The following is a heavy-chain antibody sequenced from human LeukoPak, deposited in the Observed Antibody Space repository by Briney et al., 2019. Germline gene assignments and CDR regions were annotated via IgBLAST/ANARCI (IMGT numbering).Heavy chain of an antibody. CDR3: AREGITMVRGVSLRYYYMDV. Sequence: GASVKVSCKASGYTFTSYYMHWVRQAPGQGLEWMGIINPSGGSTSYAQKFQGRVTMTRDTSTSTVYMELSSLRSEDTAVYYCAREGITMVRGVSLRYYYMDVWGKGTTVTVSS. V-gene: IGHV1-46*01. CDR2: INPSGGST. CDR1: GYTFTSYY. J-gene: IGHJ6*03. D-gene: IGHD3-10*01.